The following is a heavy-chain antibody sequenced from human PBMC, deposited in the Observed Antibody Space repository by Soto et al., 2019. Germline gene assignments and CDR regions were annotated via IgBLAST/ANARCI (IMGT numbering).Heavy chain of an antibody. V-gene: IGHV3-23*01. CDR2: ISGSGGTT. CDR1: GFTFSSYA. Sequence: EVQLLESGGGLVQPGGSLRLSCAASGFTFSSYATNWVRQAPGKGLEWVSGISGSGGTTYYADSVKGRFTISRDNSMNTLYLQMNSLRAVDTAVYYCAKDHGADEMQLVEGFDPWGQGTLVTVSS. J-gene: IGHJ5*02. CDR3: AKDHGADEMQLVEGFDP. D-gene: IGHD6-13*01.